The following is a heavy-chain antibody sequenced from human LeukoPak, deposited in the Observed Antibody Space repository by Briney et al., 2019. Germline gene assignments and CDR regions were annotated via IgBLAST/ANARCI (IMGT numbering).Heavy chain of an antibody. Sequence: GASVKVSCKASGYTFTSYYMHWVRQAPGQGLEWMGIINPSGGSTSYAQKFQGRVTRTRDTSTSTVYMELSSLRSEDTAVYYCARETHLSGSYSETFDYWGQGTLVTVSS. J-gene: IGHJ4*02. CDR1: GYTFTSYY. D-gene: IGHD1-26*01. CDR2: INPSGGST. CDR3: ARETHLSGSYSETFDY. V-gene: IGHV1-46*01.